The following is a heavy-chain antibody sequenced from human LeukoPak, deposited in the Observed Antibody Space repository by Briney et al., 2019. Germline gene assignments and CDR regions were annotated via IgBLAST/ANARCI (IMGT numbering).Heavy chain of an antibody. CDR2: INPSGGTT. Sequence: GASVKVSCKASGYTFTSYYIHWVRQAPGQGLQWMGIINPSGGTTSYGQKFQGRVTMTRDTSTSTVYMELSSLRSEDTAVYYCARDSGMVRGTVDYWGQGTLVTVSS. J-gene: IGHJ4*02. CDR1: GYTFTSYY. CDR3: ARDSGMVRGTVDY. V-gene: IGHV1-46*01. D-gene: IGHD3-10*01.